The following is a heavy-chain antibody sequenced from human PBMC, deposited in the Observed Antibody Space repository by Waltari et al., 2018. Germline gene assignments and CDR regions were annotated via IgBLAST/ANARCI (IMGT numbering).Heavy chain of an antibody. J-gene: IGHJ6*02. CDR2: IIPIFGTA. CDR3: ARDLEVVVAATNYYYYGMDV. Sequence: QVQLVQSGAEVKKPGSSVKVSCKASGGTFSSYAISWVRQAPGQGLEWMGGIIPIFGTANYAQKFQGRVTITTDESTSTAYMELSSLRSEDTAVYYCARDLEVVVAATNYYYYGMDVWGQGTTVTVSS. V-gene: IGHV1-69*05. D-gene: IGHD2-15*01. CDR1: GGTFSSYA.